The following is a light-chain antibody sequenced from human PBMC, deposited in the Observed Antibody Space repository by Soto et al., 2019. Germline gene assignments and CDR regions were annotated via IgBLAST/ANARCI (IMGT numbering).Light chain of an antibody. CDR1: QDIHNY. V-gene: IGKV1-8*01. CDR2: AAS. Sequence: AVLLTQSPSSFSASTGDRATITCRASQDIHNYLAWYQQVPGKAPTLLLYAASILQTGVPSRFSGSGSGTAFTLTIAGLQSEDFATYFCQHYYNYPWTFGQGTTVE. J-gene: IGKJ1*01. CDR3: QHYYNYPWT.